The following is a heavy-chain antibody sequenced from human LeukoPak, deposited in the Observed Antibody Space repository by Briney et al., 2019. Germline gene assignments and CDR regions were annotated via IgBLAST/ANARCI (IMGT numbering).Heavy chain of an antibody. CDR2: INSDGSST. CDR3: ARGNYYDSSGYYWSFYYFDY. D-gene: IGHD3-22*01. CDR1: GFTFSSYW. V-gene: IGHV3-74*01. Sequence: GRSLRLSCAASGFTFSSYWMHWVRQAPGKGLVWVSRINSDGSSTSYADSVKGRFTISRDNAKNTLYLQMNSLRAEDTAVYYCARGNYYDSSGYYWSFYYFDYWGQGTLVTVSS. J-gene: IGHJ4*02.